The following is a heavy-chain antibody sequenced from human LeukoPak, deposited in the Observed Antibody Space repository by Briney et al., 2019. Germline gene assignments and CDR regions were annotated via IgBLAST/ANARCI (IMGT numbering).Heavy chain of an antibody. D-gene: IGHD6-19*01. J-gene: IGHJ4*02. CDR2: IYYSGST. CDR3: ARAPIGAVADSIHFDY. CDR1: GGSISSYY. Sequence: PSETLSLTCTVSGGSISSYYWSWIRQPPGKGLEWIGYIYYSGSTNCNPSLKSRVTISVDTSKNQFSLKLSSVTAADTAVYYCARAPIGAVADSIHFDYWGQGTLVTVSS. V-gene: IGHV4-59*01.